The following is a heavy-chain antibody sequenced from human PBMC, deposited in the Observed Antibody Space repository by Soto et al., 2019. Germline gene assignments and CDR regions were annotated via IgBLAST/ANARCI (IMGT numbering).Heavy chain of an antibody. Sequence: QVQLGQSGAEVKMPGASVKVSCQASGYSLPNYYMNWVRQASGQGLEWMGWLNPETGSTKVAQEFQGRFNMTRDTSTSTAYFELRSLRSDDTAVYYCAREAGYDYGFDSWGHGTEVNVSS. J-gene: IGHJ4*01. CDR3: AREAGYDYGFDS. V-gene: IGHV1-2*02. CDR1: GYSLPNYY. D-gene: IGHD5-12*01. CDR2: LNPETGST.